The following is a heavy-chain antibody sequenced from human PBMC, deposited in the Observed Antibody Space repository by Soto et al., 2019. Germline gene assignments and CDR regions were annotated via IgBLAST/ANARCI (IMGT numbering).Heavy chain of an antibody. CDR2: IYPGDSDT. CDR3: ARPSKGQYYDYVWGSYSPYAFDI. J-gene: IGHJ3*02. D-gene: IGHD3-16*01. V-gene: IGHV5-51*01. Sequence: LGESLKISCKGSGYSFTSYWIGWVRQMPGKGLEWMGIIYPGDSDTRYSPSFQGQVTISADKSISTAYLQWSSLKASDTAMYYCARPSKGQYYDYVWGSYSPYAFDIWGQGTMVTVSS. CDR1: GYSFTSYW.